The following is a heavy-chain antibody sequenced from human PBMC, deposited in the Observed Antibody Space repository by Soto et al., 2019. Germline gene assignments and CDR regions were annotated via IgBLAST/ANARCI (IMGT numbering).Heavy chain of an antibody. Sequence: QVQLVESGGGVVQPGRSLRLSCAASGFTFSSYGMHWVRQAPGKGLEWVAVISYDGSNKYYADSVKGRFTISRDNSKNTLYLQMNSLRAEDTAVYYCAKDRGVATEYYYYYYGMDVWGQGTTVTVSS. CDR3: AKDRGVATEYYYYYYGMDV. CDR2: ISYDGSNK. V-gene: IGHV3-30*18. CDR1: GFTFSSYG. D-gene: IGHD5-12*01. J-gene: IGHJ6*02.